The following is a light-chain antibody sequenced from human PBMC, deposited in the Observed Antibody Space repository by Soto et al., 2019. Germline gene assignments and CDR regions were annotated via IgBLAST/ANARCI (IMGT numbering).Light chain of an antibody. J-gene: IGKJ4*01. Sequence: DIQKTQSPSSLSASVGDRVTITCRTSQSVSGFLNWYQLKPGKAPKLLIYGASSLQSGVPSRFSGSGYGTDFTLSISSLQADDFATYYCQQSFTKLLAFGGGTKVDLK. CDR1: QSVSGF. CDR2: GAS. CDR3: QQSFTKLLA. V-gene: IGKV1-39*01.